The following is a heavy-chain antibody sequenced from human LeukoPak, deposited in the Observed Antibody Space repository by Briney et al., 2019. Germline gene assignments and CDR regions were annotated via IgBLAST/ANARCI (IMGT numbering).Heavy chain of an antibody. Sequence: GGSLRLSCAASGFTFSSYGMHWVRQAPGKGLEWVAVISYDGSNKYYADSVKGRFTISRDNSKNTLYPQMNSLRAEDTAVYYCAKIAIGNGYYYYYYMDVWGKGTTVTVSS. V-gene: IGHV3-30*18. CDR2: ISYDGSNK. D-gene: IGHD2-8*01. CDR3: AKIAIGNGYYYYYYMDV. J-gene: IGHJ6*03. CDR1: GFTFSSYG.